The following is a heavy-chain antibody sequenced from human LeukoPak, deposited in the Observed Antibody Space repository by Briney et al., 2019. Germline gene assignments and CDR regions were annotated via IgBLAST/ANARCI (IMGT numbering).Heavy chain of an antibody. D-gene: IGHD1-26*01. CDR3: ARDRDLVGAKFDP. V-gene: IGHV1-18*01. J-gene: IGHJ5*02. CDR1: GYTLTSYG. Sequence: GASVKVSCTASGYTLTSYGISWVRQAPGQGLEWMGWISAYNGNTNYAQKLQGRVTMTTDTSTSTAYMELRSLRSDDTAVYYCARDRDLVGAKFDPWGQGTLVTVSS. CDR2: ISAYNGNT.